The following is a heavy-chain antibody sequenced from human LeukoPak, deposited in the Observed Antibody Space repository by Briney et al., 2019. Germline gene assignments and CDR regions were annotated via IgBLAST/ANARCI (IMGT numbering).Heavy chain of an antibody. Sequence: GGSLRLSCAASGFTVSSNYMSWVRQAPGKGLEWVSVIYSGGSTYYADSVKGRFTISRDNSKNTLYLQMNSLRAEDTAVYYCARAYSYGLFDYWGQGTLVTVSS. CDR1: GFTVSSNY. CDR2: IYSGGST. D-gene: IGHD5-18*01. CDR3: ARAYSYGLFDY. J-gene: IGHJ4*02. V-gene: IGHV3-66*01.